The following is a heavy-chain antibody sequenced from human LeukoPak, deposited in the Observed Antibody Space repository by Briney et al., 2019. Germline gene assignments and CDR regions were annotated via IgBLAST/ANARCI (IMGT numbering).Heavy chain of an antibody. J-gene: IGHJ3*02. Sequence: ASVKVSCKASGYTFTGYYMHWVRQAPGQGLERMGWINPNSGGTNYAQKFQGRVTMTRDTSISTAYMELSRLRSDDTAVYYCAREGYCGSTSCYTREAELDAFDIWGQGTMVTVSS. V-gene: IGHV1-2*02. CDR2: INPNSGGT. CDR3: AREGYCGSTSCYTREAELDAFDI. CDR1: GYTFTGYY. D-gene: IGHD2-2*02.